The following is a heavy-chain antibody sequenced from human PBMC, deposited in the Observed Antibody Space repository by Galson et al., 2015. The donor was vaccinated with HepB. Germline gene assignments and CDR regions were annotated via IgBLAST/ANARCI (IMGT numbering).Heavy chain of an antibody. CDR2: IYYSGST. Sequence: TLSLTCTVSGGSISSYYWSWIRQPPGKGLEWIGYIYYSGSTNYNPSLKSRVTISVDTSKNQFSLKLSSVTAADTAVYYCARHSREVLWFGERYYYGMDVWGQGTTVTVPS. V-gene: IGHV4-59*08. CDR1: GGSISSYY. CDR3: ARHSREVLWFGERYYYGMDV. J-gene: IGHJ6*02. D-gene: IGHD3-10*01.